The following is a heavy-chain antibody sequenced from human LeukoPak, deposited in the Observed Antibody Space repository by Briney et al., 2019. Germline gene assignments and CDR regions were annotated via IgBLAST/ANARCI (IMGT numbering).Heavy chain of an antibody. D-gene: IGHD3-10*01. CDR1: GFTFSSYC. CDR3: AKDRLMVRGGGNFDY. Sequence: GRSLRLSCAASGFTFSSYCMHWVRQAPGKGLEWVAVISYDGSNKYYAVSVKGRFTISRDNSRNTLYLQMNSLRAEDTAVYYCAKDRLMVRGGGNFDYWGQGTLVTVSS. CDR2: ISYDGSNK. J-gene: IGHJ4*02. V-gene: IGHV3-30*18.